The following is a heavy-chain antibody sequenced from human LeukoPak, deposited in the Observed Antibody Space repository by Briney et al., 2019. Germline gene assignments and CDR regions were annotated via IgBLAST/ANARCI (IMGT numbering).Heavy chain of an antibody. CDR2: IKQDGSEK. CDR3: ASRPYDNGGYYYV. J-gene: IGHJ4*02. Sequence: GGSLRLSCAASGFTFSSYWMSWVRQAPGKGLEWVANIKQDGSEKYYVDSVKGRFTISRDNAKNSLFLQMNSLRAEDTAVYYCASRPYDNGGYYYVWGQGTLVTVSS. CDR1: GFTFSSYW. V-gene: IGHV3-7*01. D-gene: IGHD3-22*01.